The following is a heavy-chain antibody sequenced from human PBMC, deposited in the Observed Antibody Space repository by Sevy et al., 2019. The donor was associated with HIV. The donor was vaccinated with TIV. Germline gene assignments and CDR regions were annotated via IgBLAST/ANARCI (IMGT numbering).Heavy chain of an antibody. CDR3: ARDGGCSSTSCLLYFDS. V-gene: IGHV3-21*01. Sequence: GGSLRVSCAASGFTFSDYYMNWVRQAPGKGLEWVSSISSRSSYIHYADSVRGRFTISRDNAKNSLYLQMNSLRVDDTAVYFCARDGGCSSTSCLLYFDSWGQGALVTVSS. J-gene: IGHJ4*02. D-gene: IGHD2-2*01. CDR2: ISSRSSYI. CDR1: GFTFSDYY.